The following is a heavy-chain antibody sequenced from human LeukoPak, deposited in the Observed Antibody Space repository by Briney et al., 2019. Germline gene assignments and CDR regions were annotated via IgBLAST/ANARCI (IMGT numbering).Heavy chain of an antibody. D-gene: IGHD2-21*01. CDR3: ANSSHPTFYAFDI. CDR1: GYTFTSYG. J-gene: IGHJ3*02. Sequence: ASVKVSCKASGYTFTSYGISWVRQAPGQGLEWMVWISAYNGNTNYAQKLQGRVTITTDKSTSTAYMEMRSLRSDDTAVYYCANSSHPTFYAFDIWGQGTMVTVSS. V-gene: IGHV1-18*01. CDR2: ISAYNGNT.